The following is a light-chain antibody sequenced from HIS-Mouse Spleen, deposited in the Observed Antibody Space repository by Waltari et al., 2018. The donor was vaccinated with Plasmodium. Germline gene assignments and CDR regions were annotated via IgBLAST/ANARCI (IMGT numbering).Light chain of an antibody. CDR3: YSTDSSGNHRV. CDR2: EDS. Sequence: SYELTQPPSVSVSPGQTARITCSGDAFPKQYTYWYQQKSGQAPGLVIYEDSKRPSGFPERFSGSSAGTMATLTISGAQVEDEADYYCYSTDSSGNHRVFGGGTKLTVL. CDR1: AFPKQY. V-gene: IGLV3-10*01. J-gene: IGLJ3*02.